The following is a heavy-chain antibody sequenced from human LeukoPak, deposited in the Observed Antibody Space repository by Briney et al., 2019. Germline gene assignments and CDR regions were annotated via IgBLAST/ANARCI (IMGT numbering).Heavy chain of an antibody. CDR3: AREIVGGFNPGAY. CDR2: IHRSGST. D-gene: IGHD1-14*01. J-gene: IGHJ4*02. V-gene: IGHV4-4*02. CDR1: GFTFNNAW. Sequence: GSLRLSCAASGFTFNNAWMTWVRQPPGKGLEWIGEIHRSGSTNYNPSLQSRVTISIDRSKNQIALELSSVTAADTAVYYCAREIVGGFNPGAYWGQGTLVTVSS.